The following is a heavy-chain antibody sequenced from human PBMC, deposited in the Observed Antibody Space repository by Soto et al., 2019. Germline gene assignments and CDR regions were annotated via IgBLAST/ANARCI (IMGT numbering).Heavy chain of an antibody. CDR3: AKAGPSTPIVVVVAATEFDY. V-gene: IGHV3-23*01. J-gene: IGHJ4*02. Sequence: EVQLLESGGGLVQPGGSLRLSCAASGFTFSSYAMSWVRQAPGKGLEWVSAISGSGGSTYYADSVKGRFTISRDNSKNTLYLQMNRLRAEDTAVYYCAKAGPSTPIVVVVAATEFDYWGQGTLVTVSS. D-gene: IGHD2-15*01. CDR2: ISGSGGST. CDR1: GFTFSSYA.